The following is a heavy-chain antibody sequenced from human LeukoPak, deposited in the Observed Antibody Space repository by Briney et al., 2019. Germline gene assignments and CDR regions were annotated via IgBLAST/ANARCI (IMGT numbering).Heavy chain of an antibody. J-gene: IGHJ6*04. D-gene: IGHD3-10*02. V-gene: IGHV3-21*01. CDR1: GFTFSRYS. CDR2: ISSSSSYT. Sequence: GGSLRLSCAPSGFTFSRYSMNWVRQAPGEGLEWVSSISSSSSYTYYADSVKGRFTTSRDNAKNSLYLQMNSLRAEDTAVYYCAELGITMIGGVWGKGTTVTISS. CDR3: AELGITMIGGV.